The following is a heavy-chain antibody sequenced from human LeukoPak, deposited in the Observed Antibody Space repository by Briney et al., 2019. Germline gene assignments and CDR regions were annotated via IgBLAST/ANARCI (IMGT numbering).Heavy chain of an antibody. V-gene: IGHV3-33*01. J-gene: IGHJ4*02. CDR3: VRGVGVSRFNYLDS. Sequence: GGSLRLSCAASGFTFSSFGMHWVRQAPGKGLEWVAVIWYDASNKYYADSVKGRFTISRDNSKNTLYLQMNSLRDDDTAVYHCVRGVGVSRFNYLDSWGQGTLVIVSS. CDR2: IWYDASNK. CDR1: GFTFSSFG. D-gene: IGHD6-13*01.